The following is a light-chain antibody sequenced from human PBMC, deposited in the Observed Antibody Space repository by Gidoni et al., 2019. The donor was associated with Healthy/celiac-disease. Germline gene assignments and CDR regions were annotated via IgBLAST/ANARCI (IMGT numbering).Light chain of an antibody. CDR3: QQYYSSRWT. CDR1: QGISSY. V-gene: IGKV1-8*01. Sequence: AIRMTQSPSSFSASTGDRVTITCRASQGISSYLAWYQQKPGKAPKLLIYAASILQSGVPSRFSGSGSGTDFTLTISCLQSEDFATYYCQQYYSSRWTFGQGTKVEIK. CDR2: AAS. J-gene: IGKJ1*01.